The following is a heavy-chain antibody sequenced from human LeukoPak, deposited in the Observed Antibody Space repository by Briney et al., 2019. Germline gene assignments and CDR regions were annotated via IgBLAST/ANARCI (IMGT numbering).Heavy chain of an antibody. V-gene: IGHV4-4*07. CDR2: LLGSGST. D-gene: IGHD3-16*01. CDR3: ARGRRGVMYFDY. Sequence: SETLSLTCTVSGGSISNYYWNWIRQPAGKGLEWIGRLLGSGSTDYNPSLKSRVTMSVDTSKNQFSLKLSSVTAADTAVYYCARGRRGVMYFDYWGQGTLVTVSS. J-gene: IGHJ4*02. CDR1: GGSISNYY.